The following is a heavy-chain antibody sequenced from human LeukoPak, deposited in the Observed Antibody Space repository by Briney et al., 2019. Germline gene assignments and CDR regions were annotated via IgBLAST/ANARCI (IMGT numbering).Heavy chain of an antibody. J-gene: IGHJ4*02. Sequence: SQTLSLTCAISGDSVSSNSATWNWIRQSPSRGLEWLGRTYFRSKWYNDYAVSVKSRITINPDTSKNQFSLQLNSVAPEDTAVYYCARGRGVGANWGISDYWGQGTLVTVSS. D-gene: IGHD7-27*01. CDR3: ARGRGVGANWGISDY. CDR1: GDSVSSNSAT. CDR2: TYFRSKWYN. V-gene: IGHV6-1*01.